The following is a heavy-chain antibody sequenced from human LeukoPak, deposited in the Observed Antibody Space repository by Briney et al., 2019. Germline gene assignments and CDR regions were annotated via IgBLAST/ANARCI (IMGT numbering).Heavy chain of an antibody. CDR3: AKGLRGNYDH. D-gene: IGHD1-26*01. V-gene: IGHV3-23*01. Sequence: PGGSLRLSCAASGFTFNNYAMAWVRQAPGKGLEWVSSITDNGFNTYYADSVKGRFTISRDNSKNTLYLQMNSLRAEDTALYYCAKGLRGNYDHWGQGTLVTVSS. J-gene: IGHJ5*02. CDR1: GFTFNNYA. CDR2: ITDNGFNT.